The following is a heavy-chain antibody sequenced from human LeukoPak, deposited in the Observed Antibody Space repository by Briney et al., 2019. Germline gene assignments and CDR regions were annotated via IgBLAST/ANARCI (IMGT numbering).Heavy chain of an antibody. CDR1: GFTFSNAW. J-gene: IGHJ4*02. D-gene: IGHD5-12*01. CDR2: ISGSGGST. Sequence: GGSLRLSCAASGFTFSNAWMTWVRQAPGKGLEWVSAISGSGGSTYYADSVKGRFTISRDNSKNTLYLQMNSLRAEDTAVYYCAKESLRFLHYWGQGTLVTVSS. CDR3: AKESLRFLHY. V-gene: IGHV3-23*01.